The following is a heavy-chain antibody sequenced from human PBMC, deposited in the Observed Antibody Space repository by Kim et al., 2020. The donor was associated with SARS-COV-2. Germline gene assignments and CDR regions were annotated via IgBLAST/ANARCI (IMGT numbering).Heavy chain of an antibody. V-gene: IGHV3-23*01. CDR2: ISDIGNT. J-gene: IGHJ4*02. CDR3: AKITHCTSTSCAH. D-gene: IGHD2-8*01. CDR1: GFTFNTYA. Sequence: GGSLRLSCAASGFTFNTYAMNWVRQGPGKGLEWVATISDIGNTAYGDAVRGRFTISRDNSKNTVYLQMTSLRVEDTAVYYCAKITHCTSTSCAHWGQGTLVTVSS.